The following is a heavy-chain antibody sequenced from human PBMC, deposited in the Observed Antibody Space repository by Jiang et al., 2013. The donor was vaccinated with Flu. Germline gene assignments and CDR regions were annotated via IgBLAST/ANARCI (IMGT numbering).Heavy chain of an antibody. Sequence: WVATIGGSGSGTFYADSVKGRFTISRDNSKNTLYLQMNSLRAEDTAVYYCAKDRAYYYDSSGYLVYWGQGTLVTVSS. CDR2: IGGSGSGT. CDR3: AKDRAYYYDSSGYLVY. D-gene: IGHD3-22*01. J-gene: IGHJ4*02. V-gene: IGHV3-23*01.